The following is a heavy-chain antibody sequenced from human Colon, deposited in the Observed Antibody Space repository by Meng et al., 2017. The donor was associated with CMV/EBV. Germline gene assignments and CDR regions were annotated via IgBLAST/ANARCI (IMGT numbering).Heavy chain of an antibody. CDR3: ARATKSSCWEVLDY. Sequence: QVQFQQGGAGLVKPSETLALTCAGYGESFSGYYWTWIRQPPGRGLEWIGESYYTGSTNYSPSLKSRVTISLDTSKNQFSLKLNSVTAADTAVYYCARATKSSCWEVLDYWGHGTLVTVSS. CDR1: GESFSGYY. V-gene: IGHV4-34*01. CDR2: SYYTGST. D-gene: IGHD2-2*01. J-gene: IGHJ4*01.